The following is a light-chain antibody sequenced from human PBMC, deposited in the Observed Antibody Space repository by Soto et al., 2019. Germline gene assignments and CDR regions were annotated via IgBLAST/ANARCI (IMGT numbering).Light chain of an antibody. J-gene: IGLJ1*01. Sequence: QSALTQPPSASGSPGQSGTISCTGTSSDVGAYDYVSWYQQHPGKAPKLMIYEINKRPSGVPDRFSGSKSVNTASLTVSGLQAEDEADYYCSSFAGSNNFPYVFGTGTKVTVL. CDR2: EIN. CDR1: SSDVGAYDY. CDR3: SSFAGSNNFPYV. V-gene: IGLV2-8*01.